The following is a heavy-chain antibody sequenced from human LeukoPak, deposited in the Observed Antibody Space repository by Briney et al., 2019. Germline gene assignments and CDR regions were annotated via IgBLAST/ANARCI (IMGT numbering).Heavy chain of an antibody. D-gene: IGHD6-19*01. CDR3: AKDFAVAGRAGAFDI. CDR2: ISGSGGST. J-gene: IGHJ3*02. Sequence: PGGSLRLSCAASGLTFSSYAMSWVRQAPGKGLEWVSAISGSGGSTYYADSVKGRFTISRDNSKNTLYLQMNSLRAEDTAVYYCAKDFAVAGRAGAFDIWGQGTMVTVSS. CDR1: GLTFSSYA. V-gene: IGHV3-23*01.